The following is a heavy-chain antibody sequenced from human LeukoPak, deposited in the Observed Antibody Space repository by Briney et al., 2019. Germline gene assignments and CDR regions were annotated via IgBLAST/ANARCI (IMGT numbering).Heavy chain of an antibody. D-gene: IGHD3-10*01. Sequence: PSETLSLTCAVYGGSFSGYYWSWIRQPPGKGLEWIGEINHSGSTNYNPSLKSRVTISVDTSKNQFSLKLSSVTAADTAVYYCARGLGEFDYWGQGTLVTVSS. CDR1: GGSFSGYY. CDR2: INHSGST. V-gene: IGHV4-34*01. CDR3: ARGLGEFDY. J-gene: IGHJ4*02.